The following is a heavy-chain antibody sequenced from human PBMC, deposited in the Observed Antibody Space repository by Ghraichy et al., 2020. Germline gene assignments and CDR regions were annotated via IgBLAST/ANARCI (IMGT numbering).Heavy chain of an antibody. CDR2: ISWNSGSI. Sequence: GGSLRLSCAASGFTFDDYAMHWVRQAPGKGLEWVSGISWNSGSIGYADSVKGRFTISRDNAKNSLYLQMNSLRAEDTALYYCAKKGGTMIAAAGTPPYWYFDLWGRGTLVTVSS. J-gene: IGHJ2*01. V-gene: IGHV3-9*01. CDR1: GFTFDDYA. D-gene: IGHD6-13*01. CDR3: AKKGGTMIAAAGTPPYWYFDL.